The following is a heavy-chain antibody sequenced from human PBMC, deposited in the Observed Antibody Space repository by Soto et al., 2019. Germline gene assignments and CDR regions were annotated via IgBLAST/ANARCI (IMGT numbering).Heavy chain of an antibody. J-gene: IGHJ4*02. Sequence: GGSLRLSCEASGFTFSSYWMSWLRQTPGKGLEWVANVKQGGSETYYADSVRGRFTISRDNTKNSLHLQMTSLRAEDTAVYFCARQHHTQSIAPDYWGQGTVVTVSS. CDR1: GFTFSSYW. CDR3: ARQHHTQSIAPDY. D-gene: IGHD6-19*01. CDR2: VKQGGSET. V-gene: IGHV3-7*04.